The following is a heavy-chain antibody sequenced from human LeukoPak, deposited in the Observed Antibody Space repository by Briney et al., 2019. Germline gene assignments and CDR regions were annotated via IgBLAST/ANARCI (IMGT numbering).Heavy chain of an antibody. V-gene: IGHV4-59*01. CDR2: IYNSRDT. D-gene: IGHD6-13*01. Sequence: SETLSLTCTVSGGSISSYYWSWIRQPPGKGLEWLDYIYNSRDTNYNPSLKSRVTFSVDTSKNQFSLKLSSVTAADTAVYYCARKGPIAATGPDYWGQGTLVTVSS. CDR3: ARKGPIAATGPDY. CDR1: GGSISSYY. J-gene: IGHJ4*02.